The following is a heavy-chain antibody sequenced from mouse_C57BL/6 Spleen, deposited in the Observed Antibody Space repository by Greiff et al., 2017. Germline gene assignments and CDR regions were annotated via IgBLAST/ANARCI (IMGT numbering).Heavy chain of an antibody. CDR2: INPNNGGT. V-gene: IGHV1-26*01. CDR3: AREGFFAY. CDR1: GYTFTDSY. J-gene: IGHJ3*01. Sequence: EVQLQQSGPELVKPGASVKISCKASGYTFTDSYMNWVKQSHGKSLEWIGDINPNNGGTSYNQKFKGKATLTVDKSSSTAYMELRSLTSEDSAVYYCAREGFFAYWGQGTLVTVSA.